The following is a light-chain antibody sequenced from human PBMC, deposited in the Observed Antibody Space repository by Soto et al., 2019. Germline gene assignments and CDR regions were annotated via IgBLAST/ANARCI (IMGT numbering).Light chain of an antibody. J-gene: IGKJ4*01. Sequence: EIVMTQSPATLSVSPGERATLSCRASQSVSSNLAWYQQKPGHAPRLLIYGASTRATGIPARFSGSGSGTEFTLTISSLQSEDFAVYYCQQYNNWPPDTFGGGTKVEIK. CDR2: GAS. CDR3: QQYNNWPPDT. V-gene: IGKV3-15*01. CDR1: QSVSSN.